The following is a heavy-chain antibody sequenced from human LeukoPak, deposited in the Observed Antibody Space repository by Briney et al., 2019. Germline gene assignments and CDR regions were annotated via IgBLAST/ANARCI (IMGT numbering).Heavy chain of an antibody. CDR3: ARGDSSAFDI. CDR2: IKQGESER. V-gene: IGHV3-7*04. D-gene: IGHD3-22*01. CDR1: GFTFSTYR. Sequence: SGGSLRLSCAASGFTFSTYRVNWVRQAPGKGLEWVASIKQGESERYYVDSVNGLFTISRDNAKNSLYLQMNSLRAEDTAVYYCARGDSSAFDIWGQGTMVTVSS. J-gene: IGHJ3*02.